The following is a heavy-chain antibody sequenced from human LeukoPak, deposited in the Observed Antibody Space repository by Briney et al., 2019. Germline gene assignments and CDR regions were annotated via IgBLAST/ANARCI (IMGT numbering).Heavy chain of an antibody. CDR3: ARGAPGY. CDR2: IIHSGST. Sequence: PSETLSLTCAVYGGPFSSYPWTWIRQPPGKGLEWIGQIIHSGSTKYNPSLNCRVTMSVDTSKNQFSLQLTSVTAADTAVYYCARGAPGYWGQGSLVTVSS. J-gene: IGHJ4*02. D-gene: IGHD4/OR15-4a*01. CDR1: GGPFSSYP. V-gene: IGHV4-34*12.